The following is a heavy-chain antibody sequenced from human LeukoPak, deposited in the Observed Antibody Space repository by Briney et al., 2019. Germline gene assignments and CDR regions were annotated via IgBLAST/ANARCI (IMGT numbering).Heavy chain of an antibody. Sequence: GGSLRLSCAASGFTFSSYWMTWVRQAPGKGLEWVSAISGSGGSTYYADSVKGRFTISRDNSKNTLYLQMNSLRAEDTAVYYCAKDVSSSWYGDAFDIWGQGTMVTVSS. V-gene: IGHV3-23*01. CDR1: GFTFSSYW. CDR3: AKDVSSSWYGDAFDI. J-gene: IGHJ3*02. D-gene: IGHD6-13*01. CDR2: ISGSGGST.